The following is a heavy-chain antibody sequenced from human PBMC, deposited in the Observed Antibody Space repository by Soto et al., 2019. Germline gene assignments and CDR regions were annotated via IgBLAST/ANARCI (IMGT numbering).Heavy chain of an antibody. Sequence: ASVKVSCKASGGTFSSYAISWVRQAPGQGLEWMGRIIPILGIANYAQKFHGRVTITADKSTSTAYMELSSLRSEDTAVYYCARSGPRAARPALVDYWGQGTLVTVSS. CDR1: GGTFSSYA. J-gene: IGHJ4*02. CDR3: ARSGPRAARPALVDY. CDR2: IIPILGIA. D-gene: IGHD6-6*01. V-gene: IGHV1-69*04.